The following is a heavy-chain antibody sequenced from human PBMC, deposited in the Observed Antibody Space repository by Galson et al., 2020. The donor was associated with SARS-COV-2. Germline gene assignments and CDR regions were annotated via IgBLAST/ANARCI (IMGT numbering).Heavy chain of an antibody. D-gene: IGHD3-3*01. Sequence: SETLSLTCTVSGGSISSGDYYWGWIRQPPGPGLEWIGIVYYRGITYYNPSLKSRVTISLDTSKNHVSLQLTSVTAADTAVYFCARSSYDIWSGSSLYYFDTWGQGTLVTVSS. J-gene: IGHJ4*02. CDR1: GGSISSGDYY. CDR2: VYYRGIT. V-gene: IGHV4-39*07. CDR3: ARSSYDIWSGSSLYYFDT.